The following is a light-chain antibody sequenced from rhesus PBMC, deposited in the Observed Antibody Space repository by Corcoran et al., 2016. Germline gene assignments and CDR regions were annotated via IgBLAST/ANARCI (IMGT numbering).Light chain of an antibody. V-gene: IGKV3-24*01. CDR2: GAS. J-gene: IGKJ2*01. CDR3: LKHCYWPHS. Sequence: ETVMTQSPATLSLSPGERATLSCRASQSVSSSLAWYQQKPGQAPRLLIYGASSRATGIPDRFRCSGSWTDFSLTISSREPEDVAVYFCLKHCYWPHSFGQGTKVGIK. CDR1: QSVSSS.